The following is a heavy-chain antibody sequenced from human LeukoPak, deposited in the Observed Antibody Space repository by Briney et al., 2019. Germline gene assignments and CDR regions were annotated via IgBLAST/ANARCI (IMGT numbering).Heavy chain of an antibody. D-gene: IGHD3-3*01. CDR1: GYTFTSYG. CDR2: ISAYNGNT. CDR3: ARGRSRITIFGVVIKDDAFDI. Sequence: ASVKVSCKASGYTFTSYGISWVRQAPGQGLEWMGWISAYNGNTNYAQKLQGRVTMTTDTSTSTAYMELRSLRSDDTAVYYCARGRSRITIFGVVIKDDAFDIWGQGTMVTVSS. J-gene: IGHJ3*02. V-gene: IGHV1-18*01.